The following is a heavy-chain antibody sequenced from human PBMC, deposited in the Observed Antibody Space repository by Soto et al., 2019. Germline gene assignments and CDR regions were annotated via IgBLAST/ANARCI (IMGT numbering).Heavy chain of an antibody. CDR1: GFTFSSYW. D-gene: IGHD3-22*01. V-gene: IGHV3-74*01. CDR2: INSDGSST. J-gene: IGHJ3*02. Sequence: EVQLVESGGGLVQPGGSLRLSFAASGFTFSSYWMHWVRQAPGKGLVWVSRINSDGSSTSYADSVKGRFTISRDNAKKTLYLQMNSLRAEDTAVYYCARPMRMIGVGAFDIWGQGTMVTVSS. CDR3: ARPMRMIGVGAFDI.